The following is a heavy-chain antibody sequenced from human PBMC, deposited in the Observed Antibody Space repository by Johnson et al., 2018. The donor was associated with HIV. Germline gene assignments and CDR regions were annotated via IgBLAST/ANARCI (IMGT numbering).Heavy chain of an antibody. CDR1: GFTFSSYW. CDR3: ARDLLYSSSSTEAFDI. D-gene: IGHD6-13*01. V-gene: IGHV3-7*01. J-gene: IGHJ3*02. CDR2: IKQGGSEK. Sequence: VQLVESGGGLVKPGGSLRLSCAASGFTFSSYWMTWVRQAPGKGLEWVASIKQGGSEKYYVDSVRGRFTISRDNAKNSLYLQMNSLRAEDTAVYYCARDLLYSSSSTEAFDIWGPGTMVTVSS.